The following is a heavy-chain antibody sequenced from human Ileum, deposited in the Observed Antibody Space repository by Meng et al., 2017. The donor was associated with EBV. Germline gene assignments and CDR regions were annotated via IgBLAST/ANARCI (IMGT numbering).Heavy chain of an antibody. CDR3: ARAHPVVYFFDY. V-gene: IGHV4-30-2*01. J-gene: IGHJ4*02. Sequence: QMQLEEAGSGLVKPSQTLSLTGAVSGGSISRGGNSGSWIRQPPGKGLEWIGDIQHSGSTYYNPSLKSRVTISVDRSRNQFSLKLSSVTAADTAVYYCARAHPVVYFFDYWGQGTLVTVSS. D-gene: IGHD4-23*01. CDR1: GGSISRGGNS. CDR2: IQHSGST.